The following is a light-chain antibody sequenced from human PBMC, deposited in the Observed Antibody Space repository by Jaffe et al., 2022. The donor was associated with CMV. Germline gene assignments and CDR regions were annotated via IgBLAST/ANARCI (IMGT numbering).Light chain of an antibody. CDR3: QQYYSLAT. V-gene: IGKV1-8*01. J-gene: IGKJ3*01. CDR2: AAS. Sequence: AIRMTQSPSSFSASTGDRVTITCRASQGISSYLAWYQQKPGKAPKLLIYAASTLQSGVPSRFSGSGSGTDFTLTISCLQSEDFATYYCQQYYSLATFGPGTKVDIK. CDR1: QGISSY.